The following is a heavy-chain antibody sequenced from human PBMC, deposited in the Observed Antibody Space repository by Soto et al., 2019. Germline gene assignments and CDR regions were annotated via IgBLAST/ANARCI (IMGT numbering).Heavy chain of an antibody. CDR1: GDSISTYY. Sequence: QVQLQESGPGLVKPSETLSLTCTVSGDSISTYYWSWIRQPPGKGLEWIGHIYYSGSTNYNSSLKSRVTISVDTSKNQFSLNLTSVTAADTAMYYCARHRSKYGSANPFDCWGRGTLVTVSS. CDR2: IYYSGST. CDR3: ARHRSKYGSANPFDC. V-gene: IGHV4-59*08. D-gene: IGHD6-19*01. J-gene: IGHJ4*02.